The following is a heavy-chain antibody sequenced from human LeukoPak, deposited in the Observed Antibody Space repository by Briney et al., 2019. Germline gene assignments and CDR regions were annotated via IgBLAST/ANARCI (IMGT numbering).Heavy chain of an antibody. Sequence: PSETLSLTCAVYGGSFSGYYWSWTRQPPGKGLEWIGEINHSGSTNYNPSLKSRVTISVDTSKNQFSLKLSSVTAADTAVYYCARIHTGFDYWGQGTLVTVSS. CDR3: ARIHTGFDY. CDR1: GGSFSGYY. D-gene: IGHD4-17*01. CDR2: INHSGST. J-gene: IGHJ4*02. V-gene: IGHV4-34*01.